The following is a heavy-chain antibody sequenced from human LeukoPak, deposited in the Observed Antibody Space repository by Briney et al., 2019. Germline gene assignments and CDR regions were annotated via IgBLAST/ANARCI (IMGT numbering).Heavy chain of an antibody. CDR1: GYTLTELS. CDR2: FDPEDGET. CDR3: AREGLTYYDFWSGYYTGWFDP. Sequence: GASVKVSCKVSGYTLTELSMHWVRQAPGKGLEWMGGFDPEDGETIYAQKFQGRVTMTEDTSTDTAYMELSSLRSEDTAVYYCAREGLTYYDFWSGYYTGWFDPWGQGTLVTVSS. J-gene: IGHJ5*02. V-gene: IGHV1-24*01. D-gene: IGHD3-3*01.